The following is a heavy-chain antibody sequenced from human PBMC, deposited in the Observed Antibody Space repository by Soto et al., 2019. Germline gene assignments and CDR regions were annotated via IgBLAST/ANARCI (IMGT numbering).Heavy chain of an antibody. V-gene: IGHV1-18*04. D-gene: IGHD5-12*01. CDR3: ASDARWLQSRVYFQH. CDR2: ISAYNGNT. CDR1: GYTFTSYG. Sequence: QVQLVQSGAAVKKPGASVKVSCKASGYTFTSYGISWVRQAPGQGLEWMGWISAYNGNTNYAQKLQGRVTMTTDTSTSTAYMELRSLRSDDTAVYYCASDARWLQSRVYFQHWGQGTLVTVSS. J-gene: IGHJ1*01.